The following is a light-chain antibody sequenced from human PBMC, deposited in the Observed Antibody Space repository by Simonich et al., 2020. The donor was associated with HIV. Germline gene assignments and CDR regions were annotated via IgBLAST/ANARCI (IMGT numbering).Light chain of an antibody. Sequence: EIVLTQSPATLYLSPGERASLTCMASQSVNSCLAWYQQKPGQAPRLLIYDESKRATGTPASFSGSGSGTDFTLTISSLEPEDFAVYYCQQRSNWPLTFGGGTKVEIK. CDR2: DES. V-gene: IGKV3-11*01. CDR1: QSVNSC. CDR3: QQRSNWPLT. J-gene: IGKJ4*01.